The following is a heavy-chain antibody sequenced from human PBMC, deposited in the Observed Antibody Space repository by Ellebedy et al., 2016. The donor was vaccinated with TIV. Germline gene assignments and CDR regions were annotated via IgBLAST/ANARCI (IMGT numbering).Heavy chain of an antibody. CDR2: ISAYNGYK. D-gene: IGHD2-2*01. V-gene: IGHV1-18*04. Sequence: AASVKVSCKASGYTFTSYGISWVRQAPGQGLEWMGWISAYNGYKKYAQRVQGRVTMTTDTSTSTAYMELRSLRSDDTAVYYCARGLGFCNSANCSIAFYFDYWGQGTLVTVSS. CDR1: GYTFTSYG. CDR3: ARGLGFCNSANCSIAFYFDY. J-gene: IGHJ4*02.